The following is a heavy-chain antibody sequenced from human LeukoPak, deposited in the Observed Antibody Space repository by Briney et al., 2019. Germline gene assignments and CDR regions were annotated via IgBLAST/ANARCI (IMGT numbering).Heavy chain of an antibody. CDR2: IYHSGST. D-gene: IGHD2-15*01. V-gene: IGHV4-30-2*01. CDR3: ARYCSGGSCSPRRFDY. Sequence: PSQTLSLTCAVSGGSISSGGYSWSWIRQPPGKGLEWIGYIYHSGSTYYNPSLKSRVTISVDRSKNQFSLKLSSVTAADTAVYYCARYCSGGSCSPRRFDYWGQETLVTVSS. CDR1: GGSISSGGYS. J-gene: IGHJ4*02.